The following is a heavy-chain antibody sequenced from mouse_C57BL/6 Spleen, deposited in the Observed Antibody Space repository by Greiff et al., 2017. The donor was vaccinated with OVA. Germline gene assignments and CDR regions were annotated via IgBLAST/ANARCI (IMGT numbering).Heavy chain of an antibody. CDR3: ARGDYYGSSYPAWFAY. D-gene: IGHD1-1*01. CDR2: IYPGSGNT. V-gene: IGHV1-76*01. J-gene: IGHJ3*01. CDR1: GYTFTDYY. Sequence: VQLQQSGAELVRPGASVKLSCKASGYTFTDYYINWVKQRPGQGLEWIARIYPGSGNTYYNEKFKGKATLTAEKSSSTAYMQLSSLTSEDSAVYFCARGDYYGSSYPAWFAYWGQGTLVTVSA.